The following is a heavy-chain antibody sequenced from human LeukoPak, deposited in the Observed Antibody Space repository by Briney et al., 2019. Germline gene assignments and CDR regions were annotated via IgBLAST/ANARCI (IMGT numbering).Heavy chain of an antibody. V-gene: IGHV3-11*04. Sequence: GGSLRLSCAASGFTFSDYYMSWIRQAPGKGLEWISHISHTFDIKYADSVKGRFTISRDNAKNSQYLQMTSLRAQDTGIYYCARSSGSYRPFDSWGQGTLVIVSS. D-gene: IGHD3-22*01. CDR2: ISHTFDI. J-gene: IGHJ4*02. CDR1: GFTFSDYY. CDR3: ARSSGSYRPFDS.